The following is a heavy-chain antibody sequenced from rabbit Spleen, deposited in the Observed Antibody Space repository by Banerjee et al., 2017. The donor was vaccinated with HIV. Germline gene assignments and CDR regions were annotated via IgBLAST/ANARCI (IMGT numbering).Heavy chain of an antibody. J-gene: IGHJ4*01. CDR2: IDLLFGTT. CDR3: VRGASGSGYYSL. Sequence: EESGGGLVQPGGSLKLSCTASGFDFSRTGVSWVRQAPGKGLEWIGYIDLLFGTTYYANWVNGRFTISSHNAQNTLYLQLHILTAADTATYFCVRGASGSGYYSLWGQGTLVTVS. V-gene: IGHV1S47*01. CDR1: GFDFSRTG. D-gene: IGHD1-1*01.